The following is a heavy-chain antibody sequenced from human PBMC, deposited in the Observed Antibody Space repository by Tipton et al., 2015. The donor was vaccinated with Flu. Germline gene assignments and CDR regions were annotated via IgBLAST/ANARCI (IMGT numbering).Heavy chain of an antibody. D-gene: IGHD3-10*01. CDR3: ARHSGSRSYPLDY. V-gene: IGHV4-61*05. Sequence: LRLSCTVSGASISSESYYWGWIRQPPGKGLEWIGYTTYSGTTSYNPSLQSRVSISIDTSKNQFSLKLSSVTAADTAVYYCARHSGSRSYPLDYWGQGTLVTVSS. CDR1: GASISSESYY. J-gene: IGHJ4*02. CDR2: TTYSGTT.